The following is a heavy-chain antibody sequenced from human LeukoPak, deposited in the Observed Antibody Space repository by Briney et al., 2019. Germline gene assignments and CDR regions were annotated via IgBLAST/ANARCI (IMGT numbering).Heavy chain of an antibody. CDR3: ARDLDGSSKNNGGNYYYYGMDV. Sequence: PGRSLRLSCAASGFTFSSYAMHWVRQAPGKGLEWVAVISYDGSNKYYADSVKGRFTISRDNSKNTLYLQMNSLRAEDTAVYYCARDLDGSSKNNGGNYYYYGMDVWGQGTTVTVSS. V-gene: IGHV3-30*04. J-gene: IGHJ6*02. D-gene: IGHD3-10*01. CDR2: ISYDGSNK. CDR1: GFTFSSYA.